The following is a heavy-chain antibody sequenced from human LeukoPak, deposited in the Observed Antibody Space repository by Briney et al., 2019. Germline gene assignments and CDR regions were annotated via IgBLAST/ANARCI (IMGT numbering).Heavy chain of an antibody. Sequence: GGSLGLSCAASGFTLSSYWIHWVRQAPGEGLVWVSRINPDGSRTDYADSVKGRFTISRDNTKNTVDLQMNSLRAEDTAVYYRARDFEAPSNCWGQGTLVTVSS. CDR3: ARDFEAPSNC. D-gene: IGHD3-9*01. V-gene: IGHV3-74*01. CDR1: GFTLSSYW. CDR2: INPDGSRT. J-gene: IGHJ4*02.